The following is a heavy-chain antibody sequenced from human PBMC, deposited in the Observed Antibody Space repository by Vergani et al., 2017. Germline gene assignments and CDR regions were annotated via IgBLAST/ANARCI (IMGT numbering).Heavy chain of an antibody. J-gene: IGHJ6*03. V-gene: IGHV4-39*07. CDR1: GASISSSSYY. Sequence: QLQLQESGPGLVKPSETLSLTCTVSGASISSSSYYWSWIRQPPGKGLEWIGEINHSGSTNYNPSLKSRVTISVDTSKNQFSLKLSSVTAADTAVYYCARRKKVTSIAAAYYYMDVWGKGTTVTVSS. D-gene: IGHD6-13*01. CDR3: ARRKKVTSIAAAYYYMDV. CDR2: INHSGST.